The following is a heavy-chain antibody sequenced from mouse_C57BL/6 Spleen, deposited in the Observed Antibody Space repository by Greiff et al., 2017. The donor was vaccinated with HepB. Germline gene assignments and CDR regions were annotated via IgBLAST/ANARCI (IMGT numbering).Heavy chain of an antibody. J-gene: IGHJ2*01. CDR2: ISYDGSN. D-gene: IGHD4-1*02. CDR3: ARDQLY. CDR1: GYSITSGYY. Sequence: EVQLQQSGPGLVKPSQSLSLTCSVTGYSITSGYYWNWIRQFPGNKLEWMGYISYDGSNNYNPSLKNRISITRDTSKNQFFLKLNSVTTEDTATYYCARDQLYWGQGTTLTVSS. V-gene: IGHV3-6*01.